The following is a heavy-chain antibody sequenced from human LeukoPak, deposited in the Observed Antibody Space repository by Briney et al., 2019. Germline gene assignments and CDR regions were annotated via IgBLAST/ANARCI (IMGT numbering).Heavy chain of an antibody. CDR1: GFTFSDYY. D-gene: IGHD3-9*01. J-gene: IGHJ4*02. V-gene: IGHV3-11*01. Sequence: PGGSLRLSCAASGFTFSDYYMSWIRQAPGKGLEWVSYISSSGSTIYYADSVKGRFTISRDNAKNSLYLQMNSLRAEDTAVYYCARVRVTGYSNFAYWGQGTLVTVSS. CDR3: ARVRVTGYSNFAY. CDR2: ISSSGSTI.